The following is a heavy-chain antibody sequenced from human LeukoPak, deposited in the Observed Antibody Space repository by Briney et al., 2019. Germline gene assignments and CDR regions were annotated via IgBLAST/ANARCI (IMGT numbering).Heavy chain of an antibody. CDR3: ARGAISGYVY. CDR2: IYYSGST. J-gene: IGHJ4*02. CDR1: GDSIGSYY. Sequence: PSETLSLTCTVSGDSIGSYYWSWIRQPPGKGLEWIGYIYYSGSTNYNPSLKSRVTISVDTSKNQFSLKLSSVTAADTAVYYCARGAISGYVYWGQGTLVTVSS. V-gene: IGHV4-59*01. D-gene: IGHD5-12*01.